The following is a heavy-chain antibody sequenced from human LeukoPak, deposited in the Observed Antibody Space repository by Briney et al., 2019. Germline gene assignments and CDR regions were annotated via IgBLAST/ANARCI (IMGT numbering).Heavy chain of an antibody. CDR3: VRQVGDYVLYFDY. D-gene: IGHD4-17*01. J-gene: IGHJ4*02. Sequence: GESLKISCKVSGYTFPTYWIGWVRQMPGKGLEWMGIIYPGDSDTRYSPSFQGQVTISADKSISTAYLQWSSLKASDTAMYYCVRQVGDYVLYFDYWGQGTLVTVSS. V-gene: IGHV5-51*01. CDR1: GYTFPTYW. CDR2: IYPGDSDT.